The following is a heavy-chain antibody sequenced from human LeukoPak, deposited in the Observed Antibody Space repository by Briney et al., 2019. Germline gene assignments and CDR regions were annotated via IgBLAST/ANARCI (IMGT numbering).Heavy chain of an antibody. CDR1: GVSITSGGYY. CDR2: ICHSGNT. V-gene: IGHV4-30-2*01. Sequence: QTLSLTCTVSGVSITSGGYYWSWVRQPPGKGLEWIGYICHSGNTNYNPSLKSRVTISADTSKNQFSLRLLSVTASDTAVYYCATTFSGYVSSWPEYFQHWGQGSLVTFSS. D-gene: IGHD6-13*01. J-gene: IGHJ1*01. CDR3: ATTFSGYVSSWPEYFQH.